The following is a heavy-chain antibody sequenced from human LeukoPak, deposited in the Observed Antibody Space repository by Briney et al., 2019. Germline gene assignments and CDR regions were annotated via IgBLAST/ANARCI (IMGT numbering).Heavy chain of an antibody. CDR3: ARGGYDYVWGSYRRYYFDY. J-gene: IGHJ4*02. V-gene: IGHV4-34*01. D-gene: IGHD3-16*02. Sequence: PSETLSLTCAVYGVSFSGYYWSWIRQPPGKGLEWIGEINHSGSTNYNPSLKSRVTISVDTSKNQFSLKLSSVTAADTAVYYCARGGYDYVWGSYRRYYFDYWGQGTLVTVSS. CDR2: INHSGST. CDR1: GVSFSGYY.